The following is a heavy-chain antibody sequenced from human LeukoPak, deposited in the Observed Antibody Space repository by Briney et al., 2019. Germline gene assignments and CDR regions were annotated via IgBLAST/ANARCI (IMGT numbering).Heavy chain of an antibody. CDR1: GFTFSGSA. Sequence: GGSLRLSCAASGFTFSGSAMHWVRQASGKGLEWVGRIRSKANSYATAYAASVKGRFTISRDDSKNTAYLQMNSLKTEDTAVYYCTTGPLQYCGGDCYSDYWGQGTLVTVSS. J-gene: IGHJ4*02. V-gene: IGHV3-73*01. D-gene: IGHD2-21*02. CDR3: TTGPLQYCGGDCYSDY. CDR2: IRSKANSYAT.